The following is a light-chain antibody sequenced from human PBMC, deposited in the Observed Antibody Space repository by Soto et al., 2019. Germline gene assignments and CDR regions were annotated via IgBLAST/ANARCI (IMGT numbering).Light chain of an antibody. J-gene: IGLJ2*01. V-gene: IGLV4-69*01. CDR1: SGHSNYA. Sequence: QPVLTQSTSASASVGPSVKLTCTLSSGHSNYAIAWHQQQPEKGPRFLMKLNSDGSHSKGDGIPDRFSGSSSGAERYLTISTLQSEDEADYYCQTWVTGIHIFGGGTKLTV. CDR2: LNSDGSH. CDR3: QTWVTGIHI.